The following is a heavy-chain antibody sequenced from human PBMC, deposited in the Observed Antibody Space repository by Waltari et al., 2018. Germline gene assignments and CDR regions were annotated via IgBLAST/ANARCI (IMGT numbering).Heavy chain of an antibody. V-gene: IGHV6-1*01. CDR2: TYYRSKWYN. CDR3: AREGEYDYVWGSYRAAFDI. J-gene: IGHJ3*02. Sequence: QVQLQQSGPGLVKPSQTLSLTCAISGDSVSSNSAAWNWIRQSPSIGLEWLGRTYYRSKWYNDYAVSVKSRITISPDTSKNQFSLQLNSVTPEDTAVYYCAREGEYDYVWGSYRAAFDIWGQGTMVTVSS. CDR1: GDSVSSNSAA. D-gene: IGHD3-16*02.